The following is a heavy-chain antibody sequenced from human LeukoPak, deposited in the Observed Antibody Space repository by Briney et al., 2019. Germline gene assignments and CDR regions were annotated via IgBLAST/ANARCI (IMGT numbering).Heavy chain of an antibody. V-gene: IGHV1-18*01. Sequence: ASAKVSCKASGYTFTSYAMHWVRQAPGQGLEWMGWISAYNGNTNYAQKLQGRVTMTTDTSTSTAYMELRSLRSDDTAVYYCARHFRGGYDFWSGYYTGYNWFDPWGQGTLVTVSS. D-gene: IGHD3-3*01. J-gene: IGHJ5*02. CDR3: ARHFRGGYDFWSGYYTGYNWFDP. CDR1: GYTFTSYA. CDR2: ISAYNGNT.